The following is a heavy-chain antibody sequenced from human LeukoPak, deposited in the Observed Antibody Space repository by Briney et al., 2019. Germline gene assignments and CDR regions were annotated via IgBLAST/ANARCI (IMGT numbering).Heavy chain of an antibody. J-gene: IGHJ1*01. CDR3: ASSRSGNFFGD. CDR1: GFTFSSYS. D-gene: IGHD3-3*01. V-gene: IGHV3-48*01. Sequence: GGSLRLSCAASGFTFSSYSMNWVRQAPGKGLEWVSYISSSSSTIYYADSVKGRFTVSRDNAKNSLYLQMNSLRAEDTDVYYCASSRSGNFFGDWGQGPLVTVSS. CDR2: ISSSSSTI.